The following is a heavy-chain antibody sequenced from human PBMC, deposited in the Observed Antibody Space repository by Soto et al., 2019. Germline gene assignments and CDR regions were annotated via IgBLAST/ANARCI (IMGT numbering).Heavy chain of an antibody. CDR1: GFTFSSYS. Sequence: PGGSLRLSCEGSGFTFSSYSINWVRQAPGKGLEWVSSISVIGDYTFYADSVKVRFTISRDNAKNSLFLQMDSLRAEDTAVYFCARDSKNRQDGMDVWGQGTTVTVSS. D-gene: IGHD4-4*01. CDR3: ARDSKNRQDGMDV. V-gene: IGHV3-21*01. CDR2: ISVIGDYT. J-gene: IGHJ6*02.